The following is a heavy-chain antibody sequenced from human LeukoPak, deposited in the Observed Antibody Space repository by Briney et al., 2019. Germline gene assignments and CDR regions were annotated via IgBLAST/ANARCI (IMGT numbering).Heavy chain of an antibody. V-gene: IGHV1-2*02. J-gene: IGHJ3*02. CDR2: INPNSGVT. D-gene: IGHD5-18*01. CDR1: GYTFTGYF. Sequence: EASVKVSCKATGYTFTGYFIHWVRQAPGQGLEWMGWINPNSGVTNYAQKFQGRVTMTRDTSISAAYMELSSLRSDDTAVYYCARACPLYSYGYVCAFDIWGQGTMVTVSS. CDR3: ARACPLYSYGYVCAFDI.